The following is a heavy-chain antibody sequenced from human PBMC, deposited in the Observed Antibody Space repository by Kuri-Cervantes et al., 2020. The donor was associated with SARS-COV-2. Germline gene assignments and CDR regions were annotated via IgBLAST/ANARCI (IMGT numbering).Heavy chain of an antibody. CDR3: ARDQISGTTGGKFSVSLEDYYYYYGMDV. V-gene: IGHV3-23*01. CDR1: GFTFSTYA. D-gene: IGHD1-1*01. CDR2: ISGGGGTT. J-gene: IGHJ6*02. Sequence: GESLKISCAASGFTFSTYAMTWVRQAPGKGLEWVSGISGGGGTTYYADSVKGRFTISRDNSKNTLYLQMNSLRAEDTAVYYCARDQISGTTGGKFSVSLEDYYYYYGMDVWGQGTTVTVSS.